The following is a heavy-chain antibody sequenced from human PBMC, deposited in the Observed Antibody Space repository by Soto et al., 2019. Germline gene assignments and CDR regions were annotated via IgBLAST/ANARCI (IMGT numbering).Heavy chain of an antibody. J-gene: IGHJ6*02. CDR2: IDPSDSYT. CDR1: GYSFTSYW. Sequence: PGESLKISCKGSGYSFTSYWISWVRQVPGKGLEWMGRIDPSDSYTNYSPSFQGHVTISADKSISTAYLQWSSLKASDTAMYYCATREGFGDYLDVWGQGTTVTVSS. CDR3: ATREGFGDYLDV. D-gene: IGHD3-10*01. V-gene: IGHV5-10-1*01.